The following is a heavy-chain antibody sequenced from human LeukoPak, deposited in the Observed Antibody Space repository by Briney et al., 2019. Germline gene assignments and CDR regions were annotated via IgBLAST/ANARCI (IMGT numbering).Heavy chain of an antibody. CDR1: GYTFSVYY. D-gene: IGHD2-21*02. V-gene: IGHV1-2*02. CDR3: ARGVLLQGRGAFDI. CDR2: IIPNNGGT. Sequence: GASVTVSCKASGYTFSVYYIHWMRQAPGQGLEWMGWIIPNNGGTNYAQKFQDRVTMTRDTSISTAYMELSSLTDDDTAVYYCARGVLLQGRGAFDIWGQGTMVTVSS. J-gene: IGHJ3*02.